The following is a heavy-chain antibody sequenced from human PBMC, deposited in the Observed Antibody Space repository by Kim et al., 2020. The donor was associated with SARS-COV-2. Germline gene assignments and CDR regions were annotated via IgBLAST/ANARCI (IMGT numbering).Heavy chain of an antibody. CDR2: ISAYNGNK. J-gene: IGHJ6*02. Sequence: ASVKVSCKASVYTFTSYGISWVRQAPGQWLEWMGLISAYNGNKNYAQKLQGRVTMNTDTSTSTAYMELRSLRSDDTAVYYCARAENLGPVGATGGGYYYYGMDVWGQGTTVTVSS. CDR3: ARAENLGPVGATGGGYYYYGMDV. V-gene: IGHV1-18*01. CDR1: VYTFTSYG. D-gene: IGHD1-26*01.